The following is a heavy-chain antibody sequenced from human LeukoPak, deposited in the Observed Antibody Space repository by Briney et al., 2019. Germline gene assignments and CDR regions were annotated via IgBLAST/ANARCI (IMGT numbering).Heavy chain of an antibody. CDR2: VSGSGGST. CDR1: GFTFSNYA. V-gene: IGHV3-23*01. CDR3: ARQLGYCAAGTCYFDS. D-gene: IGHD1-1*01. J-gene: IGHJ4*01. Sequence: PGGSLRLSCAASGFTFSNYAMSWVRQAPGKGLEWVSAVSGSGGSTYYADSVKGRLTMSSDNARNTLYLQMDNLRGEDTAMYYCARQLGYCAAGTCYFDSWGHGTQVTVSS.